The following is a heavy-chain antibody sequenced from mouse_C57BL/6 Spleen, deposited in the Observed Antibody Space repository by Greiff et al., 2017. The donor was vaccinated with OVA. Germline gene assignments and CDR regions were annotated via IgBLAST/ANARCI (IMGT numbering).Heavy chain of an antibody. Sequence: EVQGVESGGDLVKPGGSLKLSCAASGFTFSSYGMSWVRQTPDKRLEWVATISSGGSYTYYPDRVKGRFTISRDNAKNTLYLQMSSLKSEDTAMYYCARHKGYFDYWGQGTTLTVAS. CDR2: ISSGGSYT. CDR1: GFTFSSYG. J-gene: IGHJ2*01. CDR3: ARHKGYFDY. V-gene: IGHV5-6*01.